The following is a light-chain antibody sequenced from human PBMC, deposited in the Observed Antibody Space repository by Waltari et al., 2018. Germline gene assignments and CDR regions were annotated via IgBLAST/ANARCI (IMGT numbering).Light chain of an antibody. V-gene: IGKV1-39*01. Sequence: DIQMTQSPSSLSASVGDRVTITCRASQSIHIYLNWYQHKPGKAPKLLIYAASSLQGGVPTRFSGSGSGTDFNLTISTLQPEDFATYYCQQSYSALTFGGGTKVEIK. CDR2: AAS. J-gene: IGKJ4*01. CDR3: QQSYSALT. CDR1: QSIHIY.